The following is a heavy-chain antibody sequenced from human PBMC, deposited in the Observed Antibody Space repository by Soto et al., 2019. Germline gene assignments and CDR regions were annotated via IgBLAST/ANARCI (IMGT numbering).Heavy chain of an antibody. V-gene: IGHV4-59*01. CDR2: VYYTGST. CDR3: ARSVAVPGAHIDY. Sequence: PSETLSLTCSVSGGSISGSYWSWIRQSPGKGLEWLGYVYYTGSTNYSPSLRSRVSISVDTSKNEFSLSVSSVTAADTAVYFCARSVAVPGAHIDYWGQGTQVTVSS. J-gene: IGHJ4*02. D-gene: IGHD6-19*01. CDR1: GGSISGSY.